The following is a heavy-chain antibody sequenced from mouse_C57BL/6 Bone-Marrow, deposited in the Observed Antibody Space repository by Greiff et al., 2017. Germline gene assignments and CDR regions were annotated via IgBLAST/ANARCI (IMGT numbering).Heavy chain of an antibody. J-gene: IGHJ4*01. V-gene: IGHV5-4*01. CDR1: GFTFSSYA. CDR3: AREPYYDYDDYAMDY. Sequence: EVNVVESGGGLVKPGGSLKLSCAASGFTFSSYAMSWVRQTPEKRLEWVATISDGGSYTYYPDNVKGRFTISRDNAKNNLYLQMSHLKSEDTAMYYCAREPYYDYDDYAMDYWGQGTSVTVSS. CDR2: ISDGGSYT. D-gene: IGHD2-4*01.